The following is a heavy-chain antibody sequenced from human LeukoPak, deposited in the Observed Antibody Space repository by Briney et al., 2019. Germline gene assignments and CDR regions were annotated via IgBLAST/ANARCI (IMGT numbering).Heavy chain of an antibody. V-gene: IGHV4-61*08. CDR3: ARDRSAFDP. Sequence: PSETLSLTCTVSGGSISSGGYYWSWIRQHPGKGLEWIGYIYYSGSTSYNPSLKSRVTISVDTPKNQFSLKVNSVNAADTAVYYCARDRSAFDPWGQGTLVTVSS. D-gene: IGHD1-26*01. CDR2: IYYSGST. J-gene: IGHJ5*02. CDR1: GGSISSGGYY.